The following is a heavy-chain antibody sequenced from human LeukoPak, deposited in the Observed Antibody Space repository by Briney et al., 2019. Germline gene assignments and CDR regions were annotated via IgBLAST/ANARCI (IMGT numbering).Heavy chain of an antibody. CDR1: GGSISSSSYH. J-gene: IGHJ2*01. Sequence: KTSETLSLTCTVSGGSISSSSYHWGWIRQPPGKGLEWIASIYYSGSTYYNPSLKSRVTISVDTSKNQFSLKLSSVTAADTAVYYCARSSNGYYHFDLWGRGTLVTVSS. CDR2: IYYSGST. CDR3: ARSSNGYYHFDL. D-gene: IGHD3-22*01. V-gene: IGHV4-39*01.